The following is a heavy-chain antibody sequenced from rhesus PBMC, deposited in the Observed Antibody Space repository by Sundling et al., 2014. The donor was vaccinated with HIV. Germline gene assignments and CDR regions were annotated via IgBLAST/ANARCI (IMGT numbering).Heavy chain of an antibody. CDR2: IYGSSTST. V-gene: IGHV4S10*01. J-gene: IGHJ4*01. D-gene: IGHD3-28*01. Sequence: QVQLQESGPGVVKPSETLSLTCGVSGGSISDSYRWTWIRQFPGKGLEWIGYIYGSSTSTNYNPSLKSRVTISKDTSKNQFSLKLSSVTAADTAVYYCAREGTYYYDSGYYAEVWGSFDYWGQGVLVTVSS. CDR1: GGSISDSYR. CDR3: AREGTYYYDSGYYAEVWGSFDY.